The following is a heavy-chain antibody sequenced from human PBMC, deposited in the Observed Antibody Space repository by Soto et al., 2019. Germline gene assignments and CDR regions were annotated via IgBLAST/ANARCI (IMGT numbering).Heavy chain of an antibody. CDR3: ARDRDSRSCWFDP. J-gene: IGHJ5*02. Sequence: GGSLRLSCAASGFTFSNYAMYWVRQAPGKGLEWVAVISYDGSNKYYADSVKGRFTISRDNSKNTLYLQMNSLRAEDTAVYYCARDRDSRSCWFDPWGQGTLVTVSS. D-gene: IGHD5-12*01. CDR2: ISYDGSNK. CDR1: GFTFSNYA. V-gene: IGHV3-30-3*01.